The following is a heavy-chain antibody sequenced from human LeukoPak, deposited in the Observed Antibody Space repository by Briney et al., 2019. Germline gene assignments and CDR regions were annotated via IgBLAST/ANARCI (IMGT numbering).Heavy chain of an antibody. V-gene: IGHV1-8*01. D-gene: IGHD1-1*01. CDR3: ARSHNWNEWEGTWFDP. J-gene: IGHJ5*02. CDR1: GYTFTSYD. Sequence: ASVKVSCKASGYTFTSYDINWVRQATGQGLEWMRWMNPNSGNTGYAQKFQGRVTMTRNTSISTAYMELSSLRSEDTAVYYCARSHNWNEWEGTWFDPWGQGTLVTVSS. CDR2: MNPNSGNT.